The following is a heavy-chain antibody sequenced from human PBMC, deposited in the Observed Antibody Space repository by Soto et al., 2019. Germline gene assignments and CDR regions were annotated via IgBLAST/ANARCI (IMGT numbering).Heavy chain of an antibody. CDR2: ISGSGGST. CDR3: AKDVYYYDSSGYLRFDY. Sequence: LRLSCAASGFTFSSYAMSWVRQAPGKGLEWVSAISGSGGSTYYADSVKGRFTISRDNSKNALYLQMNSLRAEDTAVYYCAKDVYYYDSSGYLRFDYWGQGTLVTVSS. J-gene: IGHJ4*02. D-gene: IGHD3-22*01. CDR1: GFTFSSYA. V-gene: IGHV3-23*01.